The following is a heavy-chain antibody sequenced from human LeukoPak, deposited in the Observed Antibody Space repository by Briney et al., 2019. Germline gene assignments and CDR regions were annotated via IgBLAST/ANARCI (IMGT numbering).Heavy chain of an antibody. CDR1: GGSTSSSY. J-gene: IGHJ6*02. Sequence: SETLSLTCTVSGGSTSSSYWSWIRQPPGKGLEWIGHIYYSGSTDFNPSLKSRVTLSLDTSKNQFSLKLISVTAADTAVYYCARGAGKYYFHGMDVWGQGTTVTVSS. CDR3: ARGAGKYYFHGMDV. CDR2: IYYSGST. V-gene: IGHV4-59*01.